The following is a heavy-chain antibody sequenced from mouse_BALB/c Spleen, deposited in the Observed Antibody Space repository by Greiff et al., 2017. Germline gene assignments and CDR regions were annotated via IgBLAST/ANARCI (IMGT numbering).Heavy chain of an antibody. CDR3: TRDRDGGFAY. CDR2: ISSGGSYT. V-gene: IGHV5-6-4*01. CDR1: GFTFSSYT. J-gene: IGHJ3*01. D-gene: IGHD2-3*01. Sequence: EVHLVESGGGLVKPGGSLKLSCAASGFTFSSYTMSWVRQTPEKRLEWVATISSGGSYTYYPDSVKGRFTISRDNAKNTLYLQMSSLKSEDTAMYYCTRDRDGGFAYWGQGTLVTVSA.